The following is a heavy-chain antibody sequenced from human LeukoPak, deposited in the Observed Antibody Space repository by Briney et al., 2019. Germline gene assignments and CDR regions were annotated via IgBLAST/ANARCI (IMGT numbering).Heavy chain of an antibody. Sequence: SETLSLTCTVSGGSMSPYHWGWIRQPPGKGLEWTGYIYYSGSTNYNPSLKSRVTISVDTSKNQFSLKLSSVTAADTAVYYCARVLHDSSGCFDYWGQGTLVTVSS. V-gene: IGHV4-59*12. D-gene: IGHD3-22*01. CDR3: ARVLHDSSGCFDY. CDR1: GGSMSPYH. J-gene: IGHJ4*02. CDR2: IYYSGST.